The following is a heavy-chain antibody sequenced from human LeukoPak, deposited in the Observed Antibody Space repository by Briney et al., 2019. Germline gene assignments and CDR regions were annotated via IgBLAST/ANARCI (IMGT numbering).Heavy chain of an antibody. CDR1: GFTFSSYA. V-gene: IGHV3-23*01. CDR3: ANARYYNSDWYGLDY. CDR2: ISSGGDYT. D-gene: IGHD6-19*01. Sequence: PGGSLRLSCAASGFTFSSYAMSWVRQAPGKGPEWVTGISSGGDYTYYGDSVKGRFTISRDNSKNTLYLRMNSLRVGDTAVYYCANARYYNSDWYGLDYWGQGTQVTVSS. J-gene: IGHJ4*02.